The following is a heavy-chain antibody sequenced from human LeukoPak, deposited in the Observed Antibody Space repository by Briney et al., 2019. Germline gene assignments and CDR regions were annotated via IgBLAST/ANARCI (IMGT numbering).Heavy chain of an antibody. CDR3: AKELAATILRAEFDY. D-gene: IGHD5-12*01. Sequence: PGGSLRLSCAASGFTFSSYGMHWVRQAPGKGLEWVAVISYDGSNKYYADSVKGRFTISRDNSKNTLYLQMNSLRAEDTAVYYCAKELAATILRAEFDYWGQGTLVTVSS. CDR2: ISYDGSNK. V-gene: IGHV3-30*18. CDR1: GFTFSSYG. J-gene: IGHJ4*02.